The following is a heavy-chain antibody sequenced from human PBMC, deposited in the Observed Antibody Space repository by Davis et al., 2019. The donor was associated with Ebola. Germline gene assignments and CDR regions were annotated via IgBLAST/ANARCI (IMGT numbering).Heavy chain of an antibody. D-gene: IGHD1-7*01. Sequence: ASVKVSCKASGYTFTGYYMHWVRQAPGQGLEWMGWINPNSGGTNYAQKFQGRVTMTRDTSISTAYMELSRLRSDDTAVYYCARPTGTTDGMDVWGQGTTVTVSS. CDR3: ARPTGTTDGMDV. CDR2: INPNSGGT. J-gene: IGHJ6*02. CDR1: GYTFTGYY. V-gene: IGHV1-2*02.